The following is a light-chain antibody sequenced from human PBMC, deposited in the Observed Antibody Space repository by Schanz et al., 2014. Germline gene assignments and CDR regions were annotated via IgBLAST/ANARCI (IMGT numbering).Light chain of an antibody. CDR2: EGT. CDR1: SSDVGGYNL. Sequence: QSALTQPRSVSGSPGQSVTISCTGTSSDVGGYNLVSWYQQHPGKAPKLMIYEGTKRPSGVSNRFSGSRSGSTASLTISGLQAEDEADYYCCSYADSSTWVFGGGTKVTVL. V-gene: IGLV2-23*01. CDR3: CSYADSSTWV. J-gene: IGLJ3*02.